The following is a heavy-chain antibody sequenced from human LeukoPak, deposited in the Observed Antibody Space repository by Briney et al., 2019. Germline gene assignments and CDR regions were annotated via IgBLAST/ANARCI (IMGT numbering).Heavy chain of an antibody. CDR3: AKDRERYCSSTSCYTVSDY. V-gene: IGHV3-30*02. CDR1: GFTFSSYG. Sequence: GGSLRLSCAASGFTFSSYGMHWVRQAPGKGLEWVAFIRYDGSNKYYADSVKGRFTISRDNSKNTLYLQVNSLRAEDTAVYYCAKDRERYCSSTSCYTVSDYWGQGTLVTVSS. J-gene: IGHJ4*02. D-gene: IGHD2-2*02. CDR2: IRYDGSNK.